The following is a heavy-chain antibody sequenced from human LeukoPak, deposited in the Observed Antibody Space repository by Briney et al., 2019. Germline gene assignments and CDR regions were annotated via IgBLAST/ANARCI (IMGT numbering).Heavy chain of an antibody. CDR1: GGFFSGYY. CDR2: INHSGST. J-gene: IGHJ4*02. V-gene: IGHV4-34*01. Sequence: SETLSLTCAVYGGFFSGYYWSWIRQPPGKGLEWIGEINHSGSTNYNPSLKSRVTISVDTSKNQFSLKPSSVTAADTAVYYCARLQYCSGGSCYQTDYWGQGTLVTVSS. D-gene: IGHD2-15*01. CDR3: ARLQYCSGGSCYQTDY.